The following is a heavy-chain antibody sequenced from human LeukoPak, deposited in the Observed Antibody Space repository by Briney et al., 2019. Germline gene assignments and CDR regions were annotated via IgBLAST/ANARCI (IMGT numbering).Heavy chain of an antibody. CDR2: INWNGGST. J-gene: IGHJ5*02. V-gene: IGHV3-20*04. Sequence: TGGSLRLSCAASGFTFDDYGMSWVRQAPGKGLECVSGINWNGGSTGYADSVKGRFTIARDNAKNSLDLQMNSRRAEDTALYYCARVVGRNWFDLWGQGTLVTVSS. CDR3: ARVVGRNWFDL. CDR1: GFTFDDYG. D-gene: IGHD2-2*01.